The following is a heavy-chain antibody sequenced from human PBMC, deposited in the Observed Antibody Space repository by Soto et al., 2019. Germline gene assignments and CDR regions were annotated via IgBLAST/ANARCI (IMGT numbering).Heavy chain of an antibody. V-gene: IGHV1-69*01. CDR1: GGTFSSYA. J-gene: IGHJ4*02. CDR3: ARDRRQGITGSFDY. CDR2: IIPIFGTA. D-gene: IGHD1-20*01. Sequence: QVQLVQSGAEVKKPGSSVKVSCKASGGTFSSYAISWVRQAPGQGLEWMGGIIPIFGTANYSHKFQGRVTITADESSSTAYMELSSLISEATAVYYCARDRRQGITGSFDYWGQGTLVTVSS.